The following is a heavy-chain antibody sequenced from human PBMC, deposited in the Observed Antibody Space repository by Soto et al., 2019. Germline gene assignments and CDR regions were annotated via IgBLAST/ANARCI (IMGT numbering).Heavy chain of an antibody. CDR2: SRNKANSYTT. CDR1: GFTLSDHY. V-gene: IGHV3-72*01. J-gene: IGHJ3*02. D-gene: IGHD2-2*01. Sequence: GGSLRLSCASSGFTLSDHYMDLVRQAPGKGLEWVGRSRNKANSYTTVYAASVKGRFTISRDDSKNSLYLQMDSLRTEDTAVYYCVRGYHSFDIWGQGIMVTVSS. CDR3: VRGYHSFDI.